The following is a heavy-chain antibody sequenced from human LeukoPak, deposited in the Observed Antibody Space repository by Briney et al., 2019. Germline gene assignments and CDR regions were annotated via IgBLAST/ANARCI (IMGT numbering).Heavy chain of an antibody. Sequence: GGSLRLSCAVSGFTFSSYWMNWVRQSPGKGLEWVANIKQDGSQKYYVDSVKGRFTISRDNAKNSLYLQLNSLRAEDTAVYYCARDESGDSYGLYWGQGTLVTVSS. CDR2: IKQDGSQK. CDR3: ARDESGDSYGLY. J-gene: IGHJ4*02. CDR1: GFTFSSYW. V-gene: IGHV3-7*05. D-gene: IGHD5-18*01.